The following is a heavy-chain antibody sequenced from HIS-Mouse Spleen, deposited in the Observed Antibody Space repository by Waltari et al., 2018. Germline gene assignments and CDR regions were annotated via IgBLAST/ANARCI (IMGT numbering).Heavy chain of an antibody. J-gene: IGHJ4*02. V-gene: IGHV3-30*18. CDR2: ISYDGSNK. CDR3: AKDKHHAFDY. CDR1: GFTLSSDG. Sequence: QVQLVASGGGVVQPGRSLRLSCAACGFTLSSDGMHWVRQAPGKGLEWVAVISYDGSNKYYADSVKGRFTISRDNSKNTLYLQMNSLRAEDTAVYYCAKDKHHAFDYWGQGTLVTVSS.